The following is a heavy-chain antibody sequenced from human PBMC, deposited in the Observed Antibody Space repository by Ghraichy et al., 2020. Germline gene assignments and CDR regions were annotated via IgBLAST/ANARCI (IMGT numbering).Heavy chain of an antibody. J-gene: IGHJ6*02. CDR1: GGSFSGYY. CDR3: ARQTVVVPANV. V-gene: IGHV4-34*01. CDR2: INHSGST. D-gene: IGHD2-2*01. Sequence: SETLSLTCAVYGGSFSGYYWSWIRQPPGKGLEWIGEINHSGSTNYNPSLKSRVTISVDTSKNQFSLKLSSVTAADTAVYYCARQTVVVPANVWGQGTTVTVSS.